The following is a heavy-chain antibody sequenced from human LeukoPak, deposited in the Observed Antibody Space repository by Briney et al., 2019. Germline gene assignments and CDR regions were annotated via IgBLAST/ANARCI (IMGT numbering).Heavy chain of an antibody. V-gene: IGHV4-34*01. Sequence: PSETLSLTCAVYGGSFSGYYWSRIRQPPGKGLEWIGEINHSGSTNYNPSLKSRVTISVDTSKNQFSLKLSSVTAADTAVYYCARLNFDYGDYDAFDIWGQGTMVTVSS. CDR2: INHSGST. CDR1: GGSFSGYY. J-gene: IGHJ3*02. D-gene: IGHD4-17*01. CDR3: ARLNFDYGDYDAFDI.